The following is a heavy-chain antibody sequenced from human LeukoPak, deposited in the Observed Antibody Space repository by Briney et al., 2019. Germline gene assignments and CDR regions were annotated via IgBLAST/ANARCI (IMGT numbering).Heavy chain of an antibody. V-gene: IGHV3-23*01. Sequence: GGSLRLSCTASGFTFSTYPMYWVRQAPGKGLEWVSAITVSGDATYYAESMKGRFTLSRDNSKDTLYLQMNRRRAEDTAVYYCASSRVYGYHDYWGQGTLVIVSS. D-gene: IGHD5-18*01. J-gene: IGHJ4*02. CDR2: ITVSGDAT. CDR3: ASSRVYGYHDY. CDR1: GFTFSTYP.